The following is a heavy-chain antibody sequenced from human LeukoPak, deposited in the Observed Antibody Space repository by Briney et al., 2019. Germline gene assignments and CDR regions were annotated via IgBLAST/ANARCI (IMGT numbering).Heavy chain of an antibody. Sequence: SVKVSCKASGGTFSSYAISWVRQAPGQGLEWMGGIIPIFGTANYAQKFQGRVTITADESTSTAYMELSSLRSEDTAVYYCARAGGEIEDSSGYFHDAFDIWGQGTMVTVSS. D-gene: IGHD3-22*01. CDR3: ARAGGEIEDSSGYFHDAFDI. CDR1: GGTFSSYA. V-gene: IGHV1-69*13. J-gene: IGHJ3*02. CDR2: IIPIFGTA.